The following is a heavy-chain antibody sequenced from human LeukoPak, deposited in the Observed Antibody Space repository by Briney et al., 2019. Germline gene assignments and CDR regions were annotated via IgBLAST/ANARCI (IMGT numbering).Heavy chain of an antibody. Sequence: ASVKVSCKASGYTFTSYDINWVRQATRQGLEWMGWMNPNSGNTAYAQKFQGRVTITRNTSISTAYMELSSLRSEDTAVYYCACSSSSWWRAYYFDYWGQGTLVTVSS. CDR2: MNPNSGNT. CDR1: GYTFTSYD. D-gene: IGHD6-13*01. V-gene: IGHV1-8*03. J-gene: IGHJ4*02. CDR3: ACSSSSWWRAYYFDY.